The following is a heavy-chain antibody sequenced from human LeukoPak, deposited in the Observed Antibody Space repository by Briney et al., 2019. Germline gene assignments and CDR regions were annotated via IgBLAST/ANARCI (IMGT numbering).Heavy chain of an antibody. Sequence: GGSLRLSCAASGFTFSSCAMSWVRQAPGKGLEWVSAISGSGGSTYYADSVKGRFTISRENSKNTLYLQMNSLRAEDTAVYYCAKVRKIQLWLPRDAFDIWGQGTMVTVSS. CDR1: GFTFSSCA. CDR2: ISGSGGST. J-gene: IGHJ3*02. CDR3: AKVRKIQLWLPRDAFDI. V-gene: IGHV3-23*01. D-gene: IGHD5-18*01.